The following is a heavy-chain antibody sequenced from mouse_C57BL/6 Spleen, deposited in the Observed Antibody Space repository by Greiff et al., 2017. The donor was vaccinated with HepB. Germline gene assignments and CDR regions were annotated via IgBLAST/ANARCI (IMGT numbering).Heavy chain of an antibody. J-gene: IGHJ2*01. CDR1: GFTFSSYG. CDR3: ARQGGSGYFDY. V-gene: IGHV5-6*01. D-gene: IGHD1-1*02. CDR2: ISSGGSYT. Sequence: DVQLQESGGDLVKPGGSLKLSCAASGFTFSSYGMSWVRQTPDKRLEWVATISSGGSYTYYPDSVKGRFTISRDNAKNTLYLQMSSLKSEDTAMYYWARQGGSGYFDYWGQGTTLTVSS.